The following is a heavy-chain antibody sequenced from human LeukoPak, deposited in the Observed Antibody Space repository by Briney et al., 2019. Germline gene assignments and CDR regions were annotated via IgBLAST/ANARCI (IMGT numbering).Heavy chain of an antibody. CDR2: IYPGDSDT. J-gene: IGHJ3*02. D-gene: IGHD3-22*01. CDR3: ARLGNYYDIITPDAFII. CDR1: TYTFTNYW. V-gene: IGHV5-51*01. Sequence: GESLKISCKGSTYTFTNYWIGWVRQMPGKGLDYMGIIYPGDSDTRYSPSFQGQVTISVDKSISTSYLQWSSLEASDTAVYYCARLGNYYDIITPDAFIIWGQGTKVTVFS.